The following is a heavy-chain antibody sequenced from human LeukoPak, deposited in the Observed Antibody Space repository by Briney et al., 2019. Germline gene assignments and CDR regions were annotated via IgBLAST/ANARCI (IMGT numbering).Heavy chain of an antibody. Sequence: GGSLRLSCAASGFTFSSYAMHWVRQAPGKGLEWVAVISYDGSNKYYADSVKGRFTISRDNSKNTLYLQMNSLRAEDTAVYYCARAPYYDDAFDIWGQGTMVTASS. D-gene: IGHD3-3*01. CDR1: GFTFSSYA. CDR2: ISYDGSNK. V-gene: IGHV3-30-3*01. J-gene: IGHJ3*02. CDR3: ARAPYYDDAFDI.